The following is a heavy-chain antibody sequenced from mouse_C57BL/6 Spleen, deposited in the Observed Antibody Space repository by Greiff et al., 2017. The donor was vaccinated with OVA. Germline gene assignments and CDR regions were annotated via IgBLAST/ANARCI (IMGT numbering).Heavy chain of an antibody. CDR2: INPNNGGT. CDR3: VKDYDGRSWFAY. V-gene: IGHV1-22*01. D-gene: IGHD2-4*01. CDR1: GYTFTDYN. J-gene: IGHJ3*01. Sequence: VHVKQSGPELVKPGASVKMSCKASGYTFTDYNMHWVKQSPGQSLEWIGYINPNNGGTSYNQKFKGKATLTVNKSSSTAYMELRSLTSEDSAVDYCVKDYDGRSWFAYWGQGTLVTVSA.